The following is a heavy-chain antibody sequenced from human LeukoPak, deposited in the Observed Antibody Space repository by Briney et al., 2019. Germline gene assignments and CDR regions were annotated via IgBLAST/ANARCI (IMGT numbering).Heavy chain of an antibody. V-gene: IGHV3-30*03. CDR3: ARDSAAGTSDY. Sequence: GGSLRLSCVTSGFTFNSYGFYWVRQAPGKGLEWVAVISYDGSKRYYADSVKGRFTISRDTSNKTAYLEMNSLRVDDTAVYYCARDSAAGTSDYWGQGTLVTVSS. D-gene: IGHD6-13*01. J-gene: IGHJ4*02. CDR2: ISYDGSKR. CDR1: GFTFNSYG.